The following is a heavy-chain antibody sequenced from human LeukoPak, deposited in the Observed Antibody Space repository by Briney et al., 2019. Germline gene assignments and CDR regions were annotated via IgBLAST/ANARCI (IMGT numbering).Heavy chain of an antibody. CDR3: ARASDWNYDY. J-gene: IGHJ4*02. V-gene: IGHV3-66*01. CDR1: GFTVSSNY. Sequence: GGSLRLSCAASGFTVSSNYMSWVRQGPGKGLEWVAVIYSGGSTYYADSVKGRFTISRDNSKNTLDLQMNSLGAEDTAVYYCARASDWNYDYWGQGTLVTVSS. CDR2: IYSGGST. D-gene: IGHD1-7*01.